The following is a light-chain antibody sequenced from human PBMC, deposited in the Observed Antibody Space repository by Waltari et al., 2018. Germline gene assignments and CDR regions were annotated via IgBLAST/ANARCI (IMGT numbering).Light chain of an antibody. CDR2: GAS. Sequence: EIVMTQSPATLSVSPGERATLSCRASQSVGTHLAGYQQKPGQAPRLLIYGASTRATGIPARFSGSGAGTEFTLTISSLQSEEFAVYYCQQYNNWPPLTFGGGTKVEIK. CDR1: QSVGTH. V-gene: IGKV3D-15*01. CDR3: QQYNNWPPLT. J-gene: IGKJ4*02.